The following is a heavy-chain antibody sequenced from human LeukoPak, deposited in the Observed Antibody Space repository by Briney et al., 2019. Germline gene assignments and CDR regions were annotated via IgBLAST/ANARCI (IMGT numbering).Heavy chain of an antibody. CDR3: ARVAVSGPTGWFDS. V-gene: IGHV3-21*01. D-gene: IGHD2-8*02. CDR2: ISSTSAYI. Sequence: NSGGSLRLSCGGSGFALKSYSLTWVRQAPGKGLEWVSSISSTSAYIHYADSVKGRFTISRDNVDNVVYLEMNGLRAEDTATYYCARVAVSGPTGWFDSWGQGTLVIVSS. J-gene: IGHJ5*01. CDR1: GFALKSYS.